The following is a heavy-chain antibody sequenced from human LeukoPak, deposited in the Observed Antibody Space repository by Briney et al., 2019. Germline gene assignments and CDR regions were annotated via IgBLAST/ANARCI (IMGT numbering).Heavy chain of an antibody. CDR2: IDIGGGST. Sequence: TGGSLRLSCAASGFTFSTYTMSWVREGLRKGLEWVSSIDIGGGSTYYADTAKGRYTISRDNSRSTLYIQMNSLRGEDTAVYYCAKDSPHTVTTRDYFDYWGQGTLVTVSS. D-gene: IGHD4-17*01. V-gene: IGHV3-23*01. CDR3: AKDSPHTVTTRDYFDY. J-gene: IGHJ4*02. CDR1: GFTFSTYT.